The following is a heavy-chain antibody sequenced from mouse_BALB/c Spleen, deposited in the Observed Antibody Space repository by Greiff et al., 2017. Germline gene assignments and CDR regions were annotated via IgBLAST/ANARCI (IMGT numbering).Heavy chain of an antibody. Sequence: VQLQQPGAELVKPGASVKLSCKASGYTFTSYYMYWVKQRPGQGLEWIGGINPSNGGTNFNEKFKSKATLTVDKSSSTAYMQLSSLTSEDSAVYYCTRGLRELYFDYWGQGTTLTVSS. CDR1: GYTFTSYY. D-gene: IGHD2-4*01. CDR3: TRGLRELYFDY. V-gene: IGHV1S81*02. J-gene: IGHJ2*01. CDR2: INPSNGGT.